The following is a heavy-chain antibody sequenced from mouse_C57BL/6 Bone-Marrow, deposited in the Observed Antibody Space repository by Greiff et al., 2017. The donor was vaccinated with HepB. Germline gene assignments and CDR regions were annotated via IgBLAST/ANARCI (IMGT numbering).Heavy chain of an antibody. Sequence: LVESGAELVKPGASVKLSCKASGYTFTEYTIHWVKQRSGQGLEWTGWFYPGSGSIKYNEKFKDKATLTADKSSSTVYMELSRLTSEDSAVYFCARHEGITTPRDYYAMDYWGQGTSVTVSS. CDR2: FYPGSGSI. D-gene: IGHD1-1*01. J-gene: IGHJ4*01. V-gene: IGHV1-62-2*01. CDR1: GYTFTEYT. CDR3: ARHEGITTPRDYYAMDY.